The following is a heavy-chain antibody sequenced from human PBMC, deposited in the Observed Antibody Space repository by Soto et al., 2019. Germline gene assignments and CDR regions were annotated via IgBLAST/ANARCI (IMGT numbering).Heavy chain of an antibody. D-gene: IGHD3-3*01. CDR1: GYTFTGYG. CDR2: ISAYNGNT. V-gene: IGHV1-18*01. J-gene: IGHJ4*02. Sequence: ASVKVSCKASGYTFTGYGISWVRQAPGQGLEWMGWISAYNGNTNYAQKLQGRVTMTTDTSTSTAYMELRSLRSDDTAVYYCARDSVITIFGVVIRPIDYWGQGTLVTVSS. CDR3: ARDSVITIFGVVIRPIDY.